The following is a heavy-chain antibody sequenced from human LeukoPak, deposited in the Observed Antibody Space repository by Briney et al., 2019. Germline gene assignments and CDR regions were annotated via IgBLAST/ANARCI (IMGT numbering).Heavy chain of an antibody. V-gene: IGHV3-23*01. D-gene: IGHD1-14*01. Sequence: GGSLRLSCAASGFTFSSYGMSWVRQAPGKGLSGSQLKGRFTISRDNSKNTLYLQMNSLRAEDTAVYYCAKGSGVLPPTTYLVHWGQGTLVTVSS. CDR1: GFTFSSYG. J-gene: IGHJ4*02. CDR3: AKGSGVLPPTTYLVH.